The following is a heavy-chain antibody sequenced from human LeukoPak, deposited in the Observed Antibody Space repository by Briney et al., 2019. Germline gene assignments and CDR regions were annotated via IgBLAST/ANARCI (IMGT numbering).Heavy chain of an antibody. D-gene: IGHD6-13*01. CDR3: TREGSLAAAIYYYYMDV. Sequence: PGGSLRLSCAASGFTFSSYSMNWVRQAPGKGLEWVGFIRSKAYGGTTEYAASVKGRFTISRDDSKSIAYLQMNSLKTEDTAVYYCTREGSLAAAIYYYYMDVWGKGTTVTVSS. V-gene: IGHV3-49*04. CDR1: GFTFSSYS. CDR2: IRSKAYGGTT. J-gene: IGHJ6*03.